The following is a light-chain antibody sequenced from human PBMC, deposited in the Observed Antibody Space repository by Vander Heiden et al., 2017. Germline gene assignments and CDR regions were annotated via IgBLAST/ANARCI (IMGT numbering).Light chain of an antibody. V-gene: IGKV2-28*01. Sequence: DVVMSQSPLSLPVTPGGPAAIPCRCTYSLLHSNGYNYVEWYLKPRGQSPLLMFYLGYNPASGVAERCSGSGSRTDITMKSSRVAAEDVGVYYCKQTIQKPSTFGQGTQLEIK. CDR3: KQTIQKPST. CDR1: YSLLHSNGYNY. CDR2: LGY. J-gene: IGKJ5*01.